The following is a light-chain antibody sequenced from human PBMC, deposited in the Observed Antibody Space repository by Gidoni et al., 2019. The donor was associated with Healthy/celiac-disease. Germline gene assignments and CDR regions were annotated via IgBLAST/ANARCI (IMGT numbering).Light chain of an antibody. CDR3: QQRSNWPPSWT. CDR2: DAS. J-gene: IGKJ1*01. CDR1: QSVRSY. Sequence: EIVFTQSPATLSLSPGERATLSCRASQSVRSYLAWYQQKPGQAPRLLIYDASNRATGIPARFSGSGSGTDFTLTISSLEPEDFAVYYCQQRSNWPPSWTFGQGTKVEIK. V-gene: IGKV3-11*01.